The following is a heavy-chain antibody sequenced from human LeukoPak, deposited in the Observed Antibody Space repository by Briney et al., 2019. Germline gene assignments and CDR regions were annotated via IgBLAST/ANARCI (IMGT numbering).Heavy chain of an antibody. J-gene: IGHJ4*02. D-gene: IGHD2-21*02. CDR2: IGPDGGGI. V-gene: IGHV3-23*01. CDR1: GFSLTTYP. Sequence: GGSLRLSCSVSGFSLTTYPMAWVRQAAGKGLEWVSVIGPDGGGIQYVDSVKGRFTISRDTSKNTLYLQMNSLRAEDTAVYYCAKYAPPSTLLTRFFDSWGQGTLVTVSS. CDR3: AKYAPPSTLLTRFFDS.